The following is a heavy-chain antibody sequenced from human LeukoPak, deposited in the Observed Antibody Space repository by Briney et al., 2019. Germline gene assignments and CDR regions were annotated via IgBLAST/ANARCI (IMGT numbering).Heavy chain of an antibody. CDR2: IKQDGGNK. Sequence: PGGSLRLSCAGSGVTFGGDWMSWVRQAPGKGLEWVANIKQDGGNKYYVDSVKGRFTISRDNAKNSLSLQMNSLRAEDTGVYYCTRNEVWGQGTLVTVSS. CDR3: TRNEV. V-gene: IGHV3-7*01. D-gene: IGHD1-1*01. J-gene: IGHJ4*02. CDR1: GVTFGGDW.